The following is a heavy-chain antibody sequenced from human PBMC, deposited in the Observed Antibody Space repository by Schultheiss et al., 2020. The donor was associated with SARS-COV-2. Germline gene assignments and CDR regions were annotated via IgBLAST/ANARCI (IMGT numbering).Heavy chain of an antibody. CDR3: ARTLSVACALGWFDP. V-gene: IGHV4-59*01. D-gene: IGHD6-19*01. CDR2: ISYSGST. Sequence: SETLSLTCTVSGGSISSSYWSWIRQPPGKGLEWIGYISYSGSTNYNPSLKSRVTISVDTSKNQFSLKLSSVTAADTAVYYCARTLSVACALGWFDPWGQGTLVTVSS. CDR1: GGSISSSY. J-gene: IGHJ5*02.